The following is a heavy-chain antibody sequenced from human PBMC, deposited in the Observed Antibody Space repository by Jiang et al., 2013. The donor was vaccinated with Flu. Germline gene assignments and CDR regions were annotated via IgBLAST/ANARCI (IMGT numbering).Heavy chain of an antibody. D-gene: IGHD2-15*01. CDR1: GDSVSSNSAA. Sequence: QTLSLTCAISGDSVSSNSAAWNWIRQSPSRGLEWLGRTYYRSKWYNDYAVSVKSRITINPDTSKNQFSLQLNSVTPEDTAVYYCARDSPENRSDVVVVAAPVVINYYGMDV. V-gene: IGHV6-1*01. CDR2: TYYRSKWYN. CDR3: ARDSPENRSDVVVVAAPVVINYYGMDV. J-gene: IGHJ6*01.